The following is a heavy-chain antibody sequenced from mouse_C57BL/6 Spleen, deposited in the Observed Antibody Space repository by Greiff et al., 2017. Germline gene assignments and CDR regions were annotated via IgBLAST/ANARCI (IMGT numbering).Heavy chain of an antibody. V-gene: IGHV1-81*01. D-gene: IGHD2-4*01. J-gene: IGHJ1*03. CDR3: ARRGDYDGRGYFDV. CDR2: IYPRSGNT. CDR1: GYTFTSYG. Sequence: QVQLQQSGAELARPGASVKLSCKASGYTFTSYGISWVKQRTGQGLEWIGEIYPRSGNTYYNEKFKGKATLTADKSSSTAYMELRSLTSEGSAVYFCARRGDYDGRGYFDVWGTGTTVTVSS.